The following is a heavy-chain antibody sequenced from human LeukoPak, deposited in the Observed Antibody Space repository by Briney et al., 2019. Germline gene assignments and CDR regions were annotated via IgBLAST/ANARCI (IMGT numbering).Heavy chain of an antibody. CDR1: GFTFSSYG. D-gene: IGHD6-19*01. V-gene: IGHV3-23*01. CDR2: ISGSGGST. J-gene: IGHJ4*02. CDR3: ARAYLFSGWYHIGY. Sequence: GGSLRLSCAASGFTFSSYGMSWVRQAPGKGLEWVSAISGSGGSTYYADSVKGRFTISRDNAKNSLYLQMNSLRAEDTAVYYCARAYLFSGWYHIGYWGQGTLVTVSS.